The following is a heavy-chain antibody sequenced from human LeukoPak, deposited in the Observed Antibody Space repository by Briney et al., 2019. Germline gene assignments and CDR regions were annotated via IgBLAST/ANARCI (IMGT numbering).Heavy chain of an antibody. J-gene: IGHJ4*02. CDR3: AVDFVGTTNVFDY. V-gene: IGHV1-8*02. CDR2: MNPNSGNT. D-gene: IGHD1-26*01. Sequence: GASVTVSCKASGYTFTSYDINWVRQATGQGLEWMGWMNPNSGNTGYARKFQGRVTMTRSTSIRTAYMELSSLTSEDTAVYYCAVDFVGTTNVFDYWGQGTLVTVSS. CDR1: GYTFTSYD.